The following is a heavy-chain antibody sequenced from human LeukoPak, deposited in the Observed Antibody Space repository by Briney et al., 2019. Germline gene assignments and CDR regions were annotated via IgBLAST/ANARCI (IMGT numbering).Heavy chain of an antibody. D-gene: IGHD3/OR15-3a*01. V-gene: IGHV3-15*01. CDR2: IRSKTDGGTA. CDR1: GFTFSTYW. J-gene: IGHJ4*02. CDR3: STWTDLYDY. Sequence: GGSLRLSCAASGFTFSTYWMNWFRQAPGKRLDWVGRIRSKTDGGTADHAASVRGRFTISRDDSKNMLYLQMNSLKTEDTAVYYCSTWTDLYDYWGQGTLVTVSS.